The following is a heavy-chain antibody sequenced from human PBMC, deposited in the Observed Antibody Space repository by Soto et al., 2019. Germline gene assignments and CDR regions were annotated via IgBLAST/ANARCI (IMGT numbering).Heavy chain of an antibody. V-gene: IGHV3-30*18. CDR3: AKDDYGDYARGSPGYYYGMDV. Sequence: QVQLVESGGGVVQPGRSLRLSCAASGFTFSSYGMHWVRQAPGKGLEWVAVISYDGSNKYYADSVKGRFTISRDNSKNTLYLQMNSLRAEDTAVYYCAKDDYGDYARGSPGYYYGMDVWGQGTTVTVSS. J-gene: IGHJ6*02. D-gene: IGHD4-17*01. CDR2: ISYDGSNK. CDR1: GFTFSSYG.